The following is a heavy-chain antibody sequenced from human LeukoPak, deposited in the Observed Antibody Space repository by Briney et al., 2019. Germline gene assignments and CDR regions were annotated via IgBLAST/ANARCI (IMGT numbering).Heavy chain of an antibody. J-gene: IGHJ4*02. V-gene: IGHV1-24*01. D-gene: IGHD2-2*02. CDR3: ATEFLTCSSTSCYRIDY. CDR1: GYTLTELS. Sequence: ASVKVSCKVSGYTLTELSMHWVRQAPGKGLEWMGGFDPEDGETIYAQKFQGRVTMTEDTSTDTAYMELSSLRSEDTAVYYCATEFLTCSSTSCYRIDYWGQGTLVTVSS. CDR2: FDPEDGET.